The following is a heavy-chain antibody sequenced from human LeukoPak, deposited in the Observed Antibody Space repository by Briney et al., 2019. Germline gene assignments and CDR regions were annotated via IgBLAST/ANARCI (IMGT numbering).Heavy chain of an antibody. J-gene: IGHJ5*02. Sequence: ASVKVSCTASGYTFTSYGISWVRQAPGQGLEWMGWISAYNGNTNYAQKLQGRVTMTTDTSTSTAYMELRSLRSDDTAVYYCARDLYGSGSYYLFDPWGQGTLVTVSS. CDR2: ISAYNGNT. D-gene: IGHD3-10*01. CDR3: ARDLYGSGSYYLFDP. V-gene: IGHV1-18*01. CDR1: GYTFTSYG.